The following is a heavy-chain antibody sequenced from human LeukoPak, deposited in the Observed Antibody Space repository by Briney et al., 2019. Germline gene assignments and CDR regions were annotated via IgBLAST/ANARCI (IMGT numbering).Heavy chain of an antibody. J-gene: IGHJ4*02. CDR3: ARGSPYYDYVWGSYRPQPFDY. CDR2: ISSSSSYI. V-gene: IGHV3-21*01. Sequence: GGSLRLSCAASGFTFSSYSMNWVRQAPGKGLEWVSSISSSSSYIYYADSVKGRFTISRDNAKNSLYLQMNSLRAEDTAVYYCARGSPYYDYVWGSYRPQPFDYWGQGTLVTVSS. CDR1: GFTFSSYS. D-gene: IGHD3-16*02.